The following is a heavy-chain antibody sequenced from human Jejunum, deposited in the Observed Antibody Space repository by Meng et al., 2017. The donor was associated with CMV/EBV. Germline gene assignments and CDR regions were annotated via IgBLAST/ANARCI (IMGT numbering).Heavy chain of an antibody. Sequence: FTFDEYAMHWVRQAPGKGLEWVSGISWNGDNMDYVDSVRGRFTISRDNAKNSLYLQMNSLKAEDTAFYYCTKTLSPYDFWSGADYWGQGTLVTVSS. CDR1: FTFDEYA. V-gene: IGHV3-9*01. J-gene: IGHJ4*02. CDR3: TKTLSPYDFWSGADY. CDR2: ISWNGDNM. D-gene: IGHD3-3*01.